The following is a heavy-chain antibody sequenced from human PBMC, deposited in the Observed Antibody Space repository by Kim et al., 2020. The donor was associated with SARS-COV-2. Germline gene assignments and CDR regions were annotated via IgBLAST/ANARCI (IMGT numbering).Heavy chain of an antibody. CDR2: IYYSGST. J-gene: IGHJ3*02. Sequence: SETLSLTCTVSGGSISSSSYYWGWIRQPPGKGLEWIGSIYYSGSTYYNPSLKSRVTISVDTSKNQFSLKLSSVTAADTAVYYCASFPANYLGGFDIWGQGTMVTVSS. D-gene: IGHD3-10*01. V-gene: IGHV4-39*01. CDR3: ASFPANYLGGFDI. CDR1: GGSISSSSYY.